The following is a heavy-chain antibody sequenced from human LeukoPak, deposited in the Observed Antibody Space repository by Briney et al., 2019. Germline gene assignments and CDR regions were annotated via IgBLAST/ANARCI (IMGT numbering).Heavy chain of an antibody. CDR2: MNPNSGNT. CDR3: ARAGIVVVPAAIEAFDY. Sequence: ASVKVSCKASGYTFTSYDINWVRQATGQGLEWMGWMNPNSGNTGYAQKFQGRVTMTRDTSISTAYMELSRLRSDDTAVYYCARAGIVVVPAAIEAFDYWGQGTLVTVSS. V-gene: IGHV1-8*01. J-gene: IGHJ4*02. CDR1: GYTFTSYD. D-gene: IGHD2-2*01.